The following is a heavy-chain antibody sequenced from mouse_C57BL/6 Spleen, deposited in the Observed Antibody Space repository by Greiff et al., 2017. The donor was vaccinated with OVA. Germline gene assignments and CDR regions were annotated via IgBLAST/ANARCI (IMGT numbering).Heavy chain of an antibody. CDR3: ARDGNYGAY. J-gene: IGHJ3*01. CDR2: ISYDGSN. D-gene: IGHD2-1*01. Sequence: EVQLQESGPGLVKPSQSLSLTCSVPGYSITSGYYWNWIRQFPGNKLEWMGYISYDGSNNYNPSLKNRISITRDTSKNQFFLKLNSVTTEDTATYYCARDGNYGAYWGQGTLVTVSA. CDR1: GYSITSGYY. V-gene: IGHV3-6*01.